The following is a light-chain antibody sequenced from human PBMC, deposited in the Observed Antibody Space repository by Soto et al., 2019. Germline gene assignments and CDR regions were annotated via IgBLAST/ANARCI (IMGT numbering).Light chain of an antibody. V-gene: IGLV7-46*01. Sequence: QAVVTQEPSLTVSPGGTVTLTCGSSTGAVTSGHYPYWFQQKPGQAPRSLIYDTSNRHSWTPARFSGSLLGGKAALTLSGAQPEDEAEYYCLLSYNDGRLYAVFGGGTQLTVL. CDR2: DTS. CDR3: LLSYNDGRLYAV. J-gene: IGLJ7*01. CDR1: TGAVTSGHY.